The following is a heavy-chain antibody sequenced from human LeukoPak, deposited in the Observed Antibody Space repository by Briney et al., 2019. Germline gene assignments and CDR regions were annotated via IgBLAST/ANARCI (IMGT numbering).Heavy chain of an antibody. D-gene: IGHD3-9*01. CDR2: INHSGST. CDR1: GGSFSGYY. Sequence: SETLSLTYAVYGGSFSGYYWSWIRQPPGKGLEWIWEINHSGSTNYNPSLKSRVTISVDTSKNQFSLKLSSVTAADTAVYYCAVTYYDILTGYYKPSSFDYWGQGTLVTVSS. CDR3: AVTYYDILTGYYKPSSFDY. J-gene: IGHJ4*02. V-gene: IGHV4-34*01.